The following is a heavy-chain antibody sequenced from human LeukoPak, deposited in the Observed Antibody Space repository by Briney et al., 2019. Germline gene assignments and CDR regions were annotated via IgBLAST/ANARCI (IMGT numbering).Heavy chain of an antibody. J-gene: IGHJ6*02. V-gene: IGHV4-4*07. D-gene: IGHD3-10*01. Sequence: PSETLSLTCTVSGGSISSYYWSWIRQPAGKGLEWIGRIYTSGSTNYNPSPKSRVTMSVDTSKNQFSLKLSSVTAADTAVYYCARELLWFGTYYYGMDVWGQGTTVTVSS. CDR3: ARELLWFGTYYYGMDV. CDR1: GGSISSYY. CDR2: IYTSGST.